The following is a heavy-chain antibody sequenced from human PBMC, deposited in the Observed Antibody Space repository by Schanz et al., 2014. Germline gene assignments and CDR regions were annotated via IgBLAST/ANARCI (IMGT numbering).Heavy chain of an antibody. CDR1: GGSIRSYF. Sequence: QVQLQESGPGLLKPSETLSLTCTVSGGSIRSYFWSWIRQPPGKGLEWIGYIYYSGSSDYNPSLKSRVTIPTAPPNNQFSLKLNSVTAADTAVYYCARGGSVATIAPYTWFDPWGQGTLVTVSS. D-gene: IGHD5-12*01. CDR3: ARGGSVATIAPYTWFDP. V-gene: IGHV4-59*08. CDR2: IYYSGSS. J-gene: IGHJ5*02.